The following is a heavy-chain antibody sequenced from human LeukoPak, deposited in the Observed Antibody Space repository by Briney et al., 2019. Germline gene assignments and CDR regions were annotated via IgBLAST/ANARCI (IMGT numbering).Heavy chain of an antibody. CDR3: ARDISGYDFDY. V-gene: IGHV1-18*04. CDR2: ISAYNGNT. D-gene: IGHD5-12*01. J-gene: IGHJ4*02. CDR1: GYTITNNY. Sequence: ASVKVSCKASGYTITNNYMHWVRQAPGQGLEWMGWISAYNGNTNYAQKLQGRVTMTTDTSTSTAYMELRSLRSDDTAVYYCARDISGYDFDYWGQGTLVTVSS.